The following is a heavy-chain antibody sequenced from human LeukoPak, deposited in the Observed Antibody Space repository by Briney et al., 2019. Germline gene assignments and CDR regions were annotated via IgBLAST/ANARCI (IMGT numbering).Heavy chain of an antibody. J-gene: IGHJ4*02. CDR2: VNHSGST. CDR1: GGSFRGYY. D-gene: IGHD2-2*01. V-gene: IGHV4-34*01. CDR3: ASTERCSTTCPLDY. Sequence: PAETLSLTCAVYGGSFRGYYWSWIRQPPGKGLEWIGEVNHSGSTNYNPSLKSRVTISLDTSMKKFSLKLNSVTAADTAVYYCASTERCSTTCPLDYWGQGTLVTVSS.